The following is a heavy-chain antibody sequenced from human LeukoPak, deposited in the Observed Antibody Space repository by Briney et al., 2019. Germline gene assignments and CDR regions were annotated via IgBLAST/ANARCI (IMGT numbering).Heavy chain of an antibody. Sequence: SSETLSLTCTVSGGSISSYYWSWIRQPPGKGLEWIGYIYYSGSTNYNPSLKSRVTISVDTSKNQFSLKLSSVTAADTAVYYCARDAAAEAFDIWGQGTMVTVSS. CDR2: IYYSGST. V-gene: IGHV4-59*01. CDR3: ARDAAAEAFDI. CDR1: GGSISSYY. D-gene: IGHD6-13*01. J-gene: IGHJ3*02.